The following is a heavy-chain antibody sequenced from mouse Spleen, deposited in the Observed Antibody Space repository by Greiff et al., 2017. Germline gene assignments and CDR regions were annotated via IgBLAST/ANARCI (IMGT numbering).Heavy chain of an antibody. CDR3: AIHYGPRVYWYFDV. Sequence: DLVKPGASVKLSCKASGYTFTSYWINWIKQRPGQGLEWIGRIAPGSGNTYYNEMFKGKATLTVDTSSTTAYIQLSSLSSEDSSVYFCAIHYGPRVYWYFDVWGAGTKFTVSS. CDR2: IAPGSGNT. D-gene: IGHD1-2*01. V-gene: IGHV1S41*01. CDR1: GYTFTSYW. J-gene: IGHJ1*01.